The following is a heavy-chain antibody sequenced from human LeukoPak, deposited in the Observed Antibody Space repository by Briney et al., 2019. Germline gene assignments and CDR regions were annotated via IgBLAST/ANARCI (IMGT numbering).Heavy chain of an antibody. CDR1: GYTFTSYG. D-gene: IGHD6-13*01. J-gene: IGHJ2*01. CDR2: IGAYNGNT. Sequence: ASVKVSCKASGYTFTSYGISWVRQAPGQGLEWMGWIGAYNGNTNYAQKLQGRVTMTTDTSTSTAYMELRSLRSDDTAVYYCARVSSSWYQDWYFDLWGRGTLVTVSS. V-gene: IGHV1-18*01. CDR3: ARVSSSWYQDWYFDL.